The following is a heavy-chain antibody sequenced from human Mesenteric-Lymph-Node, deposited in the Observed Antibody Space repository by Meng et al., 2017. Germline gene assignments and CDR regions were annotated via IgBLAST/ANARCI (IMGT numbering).Heavy chain of an antibody. V-gene: IGHV4-4*02. Sequence: VRLQESGPGLVKPSEPLSLICAVSGGSIRNDQWWSWVRQAPGKGLEWIGEIYHSGRTNYNPSVKSRVTISVDTSKNQFSLKLSSVTAADTAVYYCASPLGILGIVDLWGRGTLVTVSS. D-gene: IGHD7-27*01. CDR1: GGSIRNDQW. J-gene: IGHJ2*01. CDR3: ASPLGILGIVDL. CDR2: IYHSGRT.